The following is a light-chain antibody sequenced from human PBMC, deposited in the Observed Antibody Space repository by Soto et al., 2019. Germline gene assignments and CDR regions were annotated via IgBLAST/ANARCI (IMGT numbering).Light chain of an antibody. CDR2: GAS. J-gene: IGKJ1*01. Sequence: EIVMTQSPVTLSLSPGERATLSCRASQSVSSNYLAWYQQKPGQAPRLLVYGASSRATGIPDRFSGSGSGTDFTLTISRLEPEDFAVYYCQQYGSSRWTFGQGTKVDI. CDR1: QSVSSNY. V-gene: IGKV3-20*01. CDR3: QQYGSSRWT.